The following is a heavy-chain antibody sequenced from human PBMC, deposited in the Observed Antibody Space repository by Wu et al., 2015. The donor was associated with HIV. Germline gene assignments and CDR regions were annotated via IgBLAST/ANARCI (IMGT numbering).Heavy chain of an antibody. Sequence: QVHLVQSGAEMKKPGASVKVSCKASGGPFSSSGLTWVRQAPGQGLEWMGWIKPSSGLINYAPKFQGRVTMTRDTSINTAYVELASLRPDDTAVYYCARNVENWGQGTLVTVSS. CDR3: ARNVEN. CDR2: IKPSSGLI. D-gene: IGHD1-1*01. CDR1: GGPFSSSG. J-gene: IGHJ4*02. V-gene: IGHV1-2*02.